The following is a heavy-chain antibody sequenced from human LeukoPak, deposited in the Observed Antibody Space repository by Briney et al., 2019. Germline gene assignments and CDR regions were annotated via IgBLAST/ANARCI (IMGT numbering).Heavy chain of an antibody. D-gene: IGHD6-19*01. CDR2: ISYDASNK. V-gene: IGHV3-30*03. CDR3: ARDVQWLVFDY. Sequence: GRSLRLSCAASGFTFSSYGMHWVRQAPGKGLEWVAVISYDASNKYYADSVKGRFTISRDNSKNTLFLQMNSLRAEDTAVYYCARDVQWLVFDYWGQGTLVTVSS. J-gene: IGHJ4*02. CDR1: GFTFSSYG.